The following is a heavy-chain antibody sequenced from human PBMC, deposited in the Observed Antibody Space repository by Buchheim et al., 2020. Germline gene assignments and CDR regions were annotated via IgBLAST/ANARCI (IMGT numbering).Heavy chain of an antibody. D-gene: IGHD3-10*01. Sequence: QVQLVESGGGVVQPGRSLRLSCAASGFTFSSYGMHWVRQAPGKGLEWVAVISSDGSNKYYADSVKGRFNISRDNSKNTRYLQMNSLRAEDTAVYYCAKDLVPRVYYYGSGIPEGSFDYWGQGTL. CDR2: ISSDGSNK. CDR3: AKDLVPRVYYYGSGIPEGSFDY. J-gene: IGHJ4*02. CDR1: GFTFSSYG. V-gene: IGHV3-30*18.